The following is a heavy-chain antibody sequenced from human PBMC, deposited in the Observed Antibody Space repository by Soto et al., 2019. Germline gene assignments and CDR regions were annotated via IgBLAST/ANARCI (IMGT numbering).Heavy chain of an antibody. CDR2: TYYRSKWYN. Sequence: SQTLSLTCAISGDSVSSNSAAWNWVRQSPSRGLEWLGRTYYRSKWYNDYALSVKSRIIINPDTSKNQFSLQLNSVTPEDTAVYYCARDRTLVTPDAFDIWGQRTMVTVSS. V-gene: IGHV6-1*01. J-gene: IGHJ3*02. D-gene: IGHD4-4*01. CDR3: ARDRTLVTPDAFDI. CDR1: GDSVSSNSAA.